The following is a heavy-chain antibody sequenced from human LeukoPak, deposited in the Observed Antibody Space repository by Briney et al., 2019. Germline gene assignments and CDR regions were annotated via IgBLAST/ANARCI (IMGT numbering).Heavy chain of an antibody. Sequence: ASVKVSCKASGYTFTSYDINWARQATGQGLEWMGWMNPNSGNTGYAQKFQGRVTMTRNTSISTAYMELSSLRSEDTAVYYCVRVGSSGWYSSYYGMDVWGQGTTVTVSS. CDR3: VRVGSSGWYSSYYGMDV. CDR1: GYTFTSYD. D-gene: IGHD6-19*01. V-gene: IGHV1-8*01. CDR2: MNPNSGNT. J-gene: IGHJ6*02.